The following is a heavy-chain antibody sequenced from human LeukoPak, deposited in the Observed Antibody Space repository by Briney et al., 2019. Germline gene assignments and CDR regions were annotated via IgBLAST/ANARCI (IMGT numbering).Heavy chain of an antibody. J-gene: IGHJ5*02. CDR1: GFTFSNYN. Sequence: KPGGSLRLSCAASGFTFSNYNMNWVRRAPGKGLEWVSSISGKSNNIYYADSVKGRFTISRDNTKNSLYLQMNSLRAEDTAMYYCVRIPNGANFPNWFDPWGQGTLVTVSS. D-gene: IGHD4/OR15-4a*01. V-gene: IGHV3-21*01. CDR3: VRIPNGANFPNWFDP. CDR2: ISGKSNNI.